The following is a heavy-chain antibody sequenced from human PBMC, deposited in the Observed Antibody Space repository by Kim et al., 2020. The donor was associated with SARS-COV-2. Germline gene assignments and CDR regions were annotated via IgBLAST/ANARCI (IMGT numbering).Heavy chain of an antibody. V-gene: IGHV4-4*02. J-gene: IGHJ4*02. Sequence: SETLSLTCAVSGGSISSSNWWSWVRQPPGKGLEWIGEIYHSGSTNYNPSLKSRVTISVDKSKNQFSLKLSSVTAADTAVYYCARDREGSGYDLGPRYFDYWGQGTLVTVSS. CDR1: GGSISSSNW. CDR3: ARDREGSGYDLGPRYFDY. CDR2: IYHSGST. D-gene: IGHD5-12*01.